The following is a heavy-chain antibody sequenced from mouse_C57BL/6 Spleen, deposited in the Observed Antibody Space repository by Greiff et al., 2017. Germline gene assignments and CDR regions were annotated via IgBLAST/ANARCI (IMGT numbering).Heavy chain of an antibody. CDR1: GYTFTSYW. Sequence: QVQLQQPGAELVMPGASVKLSCKASGYTFTSYWMHWVKQRPGQGLEWIGEIDPSDSYTNYNQKFKGKSTLTVDKSSSTAYMQLSSLTSEDSAVYYSARYYGSSHWYFDVWGTGTTVTVSS. D-gene: IGHD1-1*01. CDR3: ARYYGSSHWYFDV. CDR2: IDPSDSYT. J-gene: IGHJ1*03. V-gene: IGHV1-69*01.